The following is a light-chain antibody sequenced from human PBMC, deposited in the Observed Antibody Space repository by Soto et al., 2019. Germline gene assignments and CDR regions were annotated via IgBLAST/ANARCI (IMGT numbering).Light chain of an antibody. Sequence: EIMMTQTTATPSVSPGERATLSRRASQSVSSNLAWYQQKPGQAPRLLIYGASTRATGIPARFSGSGSGTEFTLTISSLQSEDFAVYYCQQYNNWPRTFGQGTKVDIK. CDR1: QSVSSN. CDR3: QQYNNWPRT. CDR2: GAS. J-gene: IGKJ1*01. V-gene: IGKV3-15*01.